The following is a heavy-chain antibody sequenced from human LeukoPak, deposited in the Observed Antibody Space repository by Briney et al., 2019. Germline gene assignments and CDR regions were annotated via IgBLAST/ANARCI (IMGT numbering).Heavy chain of an antibody. D-gene: IGHD3-22*01. J-gene: IGHJ4*02. Sequence: ASVKVSCKVSGYTLTELSMHWVRQAPGKGLEWMGGFDPEDGETIYAQKFQGRVTMTEDTSTDTAYMELSSLRSEDTAVYYCATRQELYDSSGYSFDYWGQGTLVTVSP. CDR3: ATRQELYDSSGYSFDY. CDR1: GYTLTELS. V-gene: IGHV1-24*01. CDR2: FDPEDGET.